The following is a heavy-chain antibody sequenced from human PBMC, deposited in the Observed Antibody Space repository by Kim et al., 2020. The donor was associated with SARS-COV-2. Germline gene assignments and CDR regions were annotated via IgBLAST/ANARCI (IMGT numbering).Heavy chain of an antibody. J-gene: IGHJ5*02. CDR1: GFSLNSRGMC. CDR3: ARTHNAGGGNTGTASKGYWFDP. Sequence: SGPTLVNPTQTLTLTCTFSGFSLNSRGMCVSWIRQPPGKALEWLARIDWDNDKYYSASLKTRLTISKDTSKNQVVLTMTNMDPLDTATYYCARTHNAGGGNTGTASKGYWFDPWGQGTLVTVSS. D-gene: IGHD4-17*01. V-gene: IGHV2-70*11. CDR2: IDWDNDK.